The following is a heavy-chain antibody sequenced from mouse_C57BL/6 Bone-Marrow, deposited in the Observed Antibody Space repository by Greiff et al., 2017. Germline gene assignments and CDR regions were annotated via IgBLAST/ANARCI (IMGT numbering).Heavy chain of an antibody. J-gene: IGHJ3*01. Sequence: EVKLVESGGDLVKPGGSLKLSCAASGFTFSSYGMSWVRQTPDKRLEWVGTISSGGSDTYYQDSVKGRFTISRDNAKNTLYLQMSSLKSEDTAMYYCARENYYGSSYAWFAYWGQGTLVTVSA. CDR1: GFTFSSYG. D-gene: IGHD1-1*01. CDR2: ISSGGSDT. V-gene: IGHV5-6*01. CDR3: ARENYYGSSYAWFAY.